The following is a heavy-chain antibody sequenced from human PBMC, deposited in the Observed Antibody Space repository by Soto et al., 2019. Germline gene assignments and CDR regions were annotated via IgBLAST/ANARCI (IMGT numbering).Heavy chain of an antibody. CDR3: ARRYGYSFDY. CDR2: IYNSGST. CDR1: GGSSSSSNYC. Sequence: SEPLSLTCTVAGGSSSSSNYCWSWIRQHPGKGLEWIGYIYNSGSTNYNPSLKSRVTISVDTSKNQFSLKLSSVTAADTAVYYCARRYGYSFDYWGQGTLVTVSS. D-gene: IGHD1-1*01. J-gene: IGHJ4*02. V-gene: IGHV4-61*05.